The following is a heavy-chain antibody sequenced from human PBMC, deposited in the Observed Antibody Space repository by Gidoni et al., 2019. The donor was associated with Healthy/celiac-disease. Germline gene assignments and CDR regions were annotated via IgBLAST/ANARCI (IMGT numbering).Heavy chain of an antibody. CDR2: ISYDGSNK. Sequence: QVQLVESGGGVVQPGRSLRLSCAASGFTFSSYGMHWVRQAPGKGLEWVAVISYDGSNKYYADSVKGRFTISRDNSKNTLYLQMNSLRAEDTAVYYCAKVVAGIYYFDYWGQGTLVTVSS. CDR1: GFTFSSYG. J-gene: IGHJ4*02. V-gene: IGHV3-30*18. D-gene: IGHD6-19*01. CDR3: AKVVAGIYYFDY.